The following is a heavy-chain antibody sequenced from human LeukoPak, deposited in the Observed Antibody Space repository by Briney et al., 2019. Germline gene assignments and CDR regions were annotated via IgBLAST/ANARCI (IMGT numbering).Heavy chain of an antibody. J-gene: IGHJ4*02. CDR1: GGSITSGSYF. CDR3: ATTTIRLGY. CDR2: ISTSGST. Sequence: SETLSLTCTVSGGSITSGSYFWSWIRQPAGKGLEWIGRISTSGSTYYNPSLKSRVTISVDTSNNQFSLKLSSVTAADTAVYYCATTTIRLGYWGQGTLVTVSS. D-gene: IGHD1-26*01. V-gene: IGHV4-61*02.